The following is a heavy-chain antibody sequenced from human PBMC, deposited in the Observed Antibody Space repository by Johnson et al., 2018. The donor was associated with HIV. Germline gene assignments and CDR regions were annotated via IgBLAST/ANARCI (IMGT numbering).Heavy chain of an antibody. Sequence: QVHLVESGGGVVQPGGSLRLSCAASGFTFSAFAMHWVRQAPGKGLEWVALISFDGTKKYYADSVKGRFTISRDDSESTLFLQMNSLTTEDTSVYYCAKDWAYSSSWYDEGLAFDILGQGTMVTVSS. J-gene: IGHJ3*02. CDR2: ISFDGTKK. V-gene: IGHV3-30*04. CDR1: GFTFSAFA. CDR3: AKDWAYSSSWYDEGLAFDI. D-gene: IGHD6-13*01.